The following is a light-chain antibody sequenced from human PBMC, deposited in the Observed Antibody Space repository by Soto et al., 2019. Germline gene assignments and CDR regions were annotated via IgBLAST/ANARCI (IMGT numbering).Light chain of an antibody. CDR2: DAS. J-gene: IGKJ1*01. Sequence: DIWMTQSPSTLSASVGDRITITCRASETISSWLAWYQQKSGKAPQLLIYDASTLESGVPSRFSGSAFGTEFSLTISSLQPDDFASSYRREYDSHIRTLGPGTKMEIK. CDR1: ETISSW. CDR3: REYDSHIRT. V-gene: IGKV1-5*01.